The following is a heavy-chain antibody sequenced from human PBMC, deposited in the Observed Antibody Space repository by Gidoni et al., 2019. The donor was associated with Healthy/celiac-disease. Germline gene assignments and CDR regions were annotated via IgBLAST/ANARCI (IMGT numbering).Heavy chain of an antibody. CDR2: INPNSGGT. J-gene: IGHJ6*02. V-gene: IGHV1-2*04. CDR3: ARGTRVVVPAARKKYYYYYGMDV. CDR1: GYTCPGSY. D-gene: IGHD2-2*01. Sequence: QVQLVQSGAEVKKPGASVQVSCKASGYTCPGSYMHWVRQAPGQGLEWMGWINPNSGGTNYAQKFQGWVTMTRDTSISTAYMELSRLRSDDTAVYYCARGTRVVVPAARKKYYYYYGMDVWGQGTTVTVSS.